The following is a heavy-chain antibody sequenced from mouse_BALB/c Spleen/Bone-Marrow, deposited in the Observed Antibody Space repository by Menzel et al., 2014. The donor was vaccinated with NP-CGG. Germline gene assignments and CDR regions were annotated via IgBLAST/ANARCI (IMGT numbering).Heavy chain of an antibody. V-gene: IGHV1-14*01. D-gene: IGHD1-1*02. CDR2: INPYNDVT. CDR3: ARNYGHWYFDV. CDR1: GYRFTTYV. Sequence: VQLKQSGPELVKPGASVKMSCKTSGYRFTTYVMHWVKQKPGQCLEWIGYINPYNDVTNYNEKFKGKATLTSDKSSSTSYMELSSLTSEDSAVYYCARNYGHWYFDVWGAGTTVTVSS. J-gene: IGHJ1*01.